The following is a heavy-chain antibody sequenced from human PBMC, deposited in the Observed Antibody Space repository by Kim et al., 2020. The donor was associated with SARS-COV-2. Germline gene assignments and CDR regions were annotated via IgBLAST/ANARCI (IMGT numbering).Heavy chain of an antibody. CDR3: AKDLGSGYYYMDH. CDR1: GFTFSNFG. V-gene: IGHV3-30*18. CDR2: MSYDGDNK. D-gene: IGHD5-12*01. Sequence: GGSLRLSCTASGFTFSNFGMHWVRQTPGKGLEWLAVMSYDGDNKYYAASVKGRFTISRDNSRNTLYLQMVSLREDDTAVYYCAKDLGSGYYYMDHWGQGTLVTVSS. J-gene: IGHJ4*02.